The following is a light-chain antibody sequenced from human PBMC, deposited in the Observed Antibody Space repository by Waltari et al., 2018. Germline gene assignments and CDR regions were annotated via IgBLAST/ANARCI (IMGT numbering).Light chain of an antibody. CDR2: KET. V-gene: IGLV3-25*03. CDR1: AIPHPS. J-gene: IGLJ2*01. CDR3: QSTDRRGTSVV. Sequence: SSELTQPPSVSVSPGQTARITCFGDAIPHPSIYWYQQKPGQAPVLVIYKETERAFGIPDRFSGSNSGTTVTLTISGVQAEDEADFYCQSTDRRGTSVVFGGGTRLTVL.